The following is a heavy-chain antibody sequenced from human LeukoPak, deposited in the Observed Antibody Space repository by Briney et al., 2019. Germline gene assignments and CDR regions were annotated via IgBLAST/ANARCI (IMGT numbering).Heavy chain of an antibody. V-gene: IGHV4-59*01. Sequence: SETLSLTCTVSGGSISYYYWSWIRQPPGQGLEWIGYIYYSGSTNYNPSLKSRVTVSLDTSKSQFSLKLNSVTAADTAVYYCARGGQWGHLSGFDPWAREPWSPSPQ. CDR2: IYYSGST. D-gene: IGHD2-8*01. CDR1: GGSISYYY. CDR3: ARGGQWGHLSGFDP. J-gene: IGHJ5*02.